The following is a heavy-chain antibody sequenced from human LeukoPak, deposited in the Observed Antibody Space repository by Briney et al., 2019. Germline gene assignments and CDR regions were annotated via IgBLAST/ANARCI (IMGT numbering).Heavy chain of an antibody. CDR2: INHSGST. D-gene: IGHD3-22*01. CDR3: ARGRAYYYDSSGYFPLDY. CDR1: GGSFSGYY. J-gene: IGHJ4*02. Sequence: PSETLSLTCAVYGGSFSGYYWSWICQPPGKGLEWIGEINHSGSTNYNPSLKSRVTISVDTSKNQFSLKLSSVTAADTAVYYCARGRAYYYDSSGYFPLDYWGQGTLVTVSS. V-gene: IGHV4-34*01.